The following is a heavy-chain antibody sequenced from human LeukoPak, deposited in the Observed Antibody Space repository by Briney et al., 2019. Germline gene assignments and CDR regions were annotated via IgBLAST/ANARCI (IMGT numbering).Heavy chain of an antibody. Sequence: SVKVSCKASGGTFSSYAISWVRQAPGQGLEWMGRIIPILGIANYAQKFQGRVTITADKSTSTAYMELSSLRSEDTAVYYCARGGVGANERFDYWGQGTLVTVSS. J-gene: IGHJ4*02. CDR3: ARGGVGANERFDY. CDR2: IIPILGIA. CDR1: GGTFSSYA. D-gene: IGHD1-26*01. V-gene: IGHV1-69*04.